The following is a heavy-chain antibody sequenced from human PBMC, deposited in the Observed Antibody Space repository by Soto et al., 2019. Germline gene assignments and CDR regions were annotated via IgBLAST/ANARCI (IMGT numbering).Heavy chain of an antibody. V-gene: IGHV4-39*01. D-gene: IGHD3-9*01. J-gene: IGHJ4*02. CDR3: AKLEGLATISYYFDF. CDR1: GGSIDSSDFY. Sequence: SETLSLTCSVSGGSIDSSDFYWVWIRQPPGKGLEWIGSSYYRRNTYYNPSLKSRVTISLDKSKSQFSLRLNSVTAADSAVYFCAKLEGLATISYYFDFWGPGALVTVSS. CDR2: SYYRRNT.